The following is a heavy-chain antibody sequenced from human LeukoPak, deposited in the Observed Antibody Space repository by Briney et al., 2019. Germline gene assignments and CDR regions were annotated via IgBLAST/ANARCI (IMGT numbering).Heavy chain of an antibody. J-gene: IGHJ4*02. D-gene: IGHD2-15*01. V-gene: IGHV3-30*18. CDR1: GFTFSSYG. CDR2: ISYDGSNK. CDR3: AKGKVVAATNPLDY. Sequence: GGSLRLSCAASGFTFSSYGMHWVRQAPGKGLEWVAVISYDGSNKYYADSVKGRFTISRDNSKNSLYLQMNSLRTEDTALYYCAKGKVVAATNPLDYWGQGTLVTVSS.